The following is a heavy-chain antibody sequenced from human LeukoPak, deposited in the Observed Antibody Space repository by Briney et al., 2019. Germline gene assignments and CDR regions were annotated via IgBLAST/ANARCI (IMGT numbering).Heavy chain of an antibody. CDR1: GYTLTELS. CDR2: FDPEDGET. V-gene: IGHV1-24*01. CDR3: ARSEGIGSGGSIYYYYGMDV. D-gene: IGHD2-15*01. J-gene: IGHJ6*02. Sequence: GASVKVSCKVSGYTLTELSMHWVRQAPGKGLEWMGGFDPEDGETIYAQEFQGRVTITADESTSTAYMELSSLRSEDTAVYYCARSEGIGSGGSIYYYYGMDVWGQGTTVTVSS.